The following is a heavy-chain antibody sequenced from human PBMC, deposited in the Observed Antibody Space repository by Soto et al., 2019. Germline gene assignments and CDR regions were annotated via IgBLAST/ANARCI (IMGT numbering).Heavy chain of an antibody. CDR3: ARSLPDWYYYYGMDV. CDR1: GFTLSSYS. J-gene: IGHJ6*02. Sequence: EVQLVESGGGLVQPGGSLRLSCAASGFTLSSYSMHWFRLAPGQGLEGVSYISGSSSTIYSADSVKGRFTIPRDNAKNSLYLQMNSLRDEDTAVYYCARSLPDWYYYYGMDVWGQGTTVTVSS. CDR2: ISGSSSTI. V-gene: IGHV3-48*02. D-gene: IGHD2-21*01.